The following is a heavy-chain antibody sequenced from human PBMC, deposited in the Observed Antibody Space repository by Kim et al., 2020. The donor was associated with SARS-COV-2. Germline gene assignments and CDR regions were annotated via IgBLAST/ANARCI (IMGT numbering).Heavy chain of an antibody. CDR3: ARGDGYNTFLFDY. V-gene: IGHV4-59*01. CDR2: IYYNGNT. Sequence: SETLSLTCTVSGGSMSRNYWSWIRQSPGKRLEWIGHIYYNGNTNYNPSLKNRVTISIDMSKKQFSLKLSSVTAADTAVYYCARGDGYNTFLFDYWGQGTL. CDR1: GGSMSRNY. J-gene: IGHJ4*02. D-gene: IGHD5-12*01.